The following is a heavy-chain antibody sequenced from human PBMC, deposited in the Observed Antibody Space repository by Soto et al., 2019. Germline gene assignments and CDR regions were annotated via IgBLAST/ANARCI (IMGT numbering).Heavy chain of an antibody. CDR1: GFSLNNPRMG. D-gene: IGHD2-15*01. Sequence: QVTLKESGPVLVKPTETLTLTCTVTGFSLNNPRMGVSWIRQPPGKALEWLAHISSDDEKSYRTSLKSRLSISKDTSKSQVVLIMTNMDPVDTATYYCALNQGTGSCWECLNYWGQGTLVTVSS. V-gene: IGHV2-26*01. J-gene: IGHJ4*02. CDR2: ISSDDEK. CDR3: ALNQGTGSCWECLNY.